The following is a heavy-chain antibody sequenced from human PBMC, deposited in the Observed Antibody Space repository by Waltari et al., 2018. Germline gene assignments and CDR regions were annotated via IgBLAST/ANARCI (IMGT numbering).Heavy chain of an antibody. CDR2: IYYSGST. J-gene: IGHJ5*02. D-gene: IGHD3-10*01. CDR1: GGSISSGGYY. CDR3: ARSRRGNWFDP. Sequence: QVQLQESGPGLVKPSQTLSLTCTVSGGSISSGGYYWSWIRQHPGKGLEWIGYIYYSGSTYYNPSLKSRVTISVDTAKNQCSLKLSSVTAADTAVYYCARSRRGNWFDPWGQGTLVTVSS. V-gene: IGHV4-31*03.